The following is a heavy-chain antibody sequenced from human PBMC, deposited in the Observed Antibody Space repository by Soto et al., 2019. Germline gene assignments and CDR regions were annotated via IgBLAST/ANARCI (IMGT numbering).Heavy chain of an antibody. CDR1: GYSFTSYW. D-gene: IGHD2-2*01. J-gene: IGHJ3*02. CDR3: TILKEYCSSPSSYRVFDI. Sequence: GESLKISCKGSGYSFTSYWIGWVRQMPGKGLEWMGIIYPGDSDTRYSPSFQGQVTISADKSISTAYLQWSSLKASDTAMYYCTILKEYCSSPSSYRVFDIGGKGKMAPV. CDR2: IYPGDSDT. V-gene: IGHV5-51*01.